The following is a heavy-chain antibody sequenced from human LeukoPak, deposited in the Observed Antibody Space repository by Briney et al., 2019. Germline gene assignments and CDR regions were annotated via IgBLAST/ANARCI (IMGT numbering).Heavy chain of an antibody. D-gene: IGHD1-20*01. Sequence: SETLSLTCTVSGGSISSSSHYWGWIRQPPGKGLDWIGSMYYSGSTYYNPSLKSRVTISLDTSKNQFSLKLSSVTAADTAVYYCARGSPRRSILITAPSGHWFDPWGQGTLVTVSS. CDR2: MYYSGST. V-gene: IGHV4-39*07. J-gene: IGHJ5*02. CDR3: ARGSPRRSILITAPSGHWFDP. CDR1: GGSISSSSHY.